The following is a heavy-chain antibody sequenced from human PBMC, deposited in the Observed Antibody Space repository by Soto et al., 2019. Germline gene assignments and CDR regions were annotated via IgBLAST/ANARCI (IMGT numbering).Heavy chain of an antibody. V-gene: IGHV3-9*01. D-gene: IGHD2-2*01. CDR1: GFTFDDYA. Sequence: GVSLRLSCAASGFTFDDYAMHWVRQAPGKGLEWVSGISWNSGSIGYADSVKGRFTISRDNAKNSLYLQMNSLRAEDTALYYCAKDIIAGYCSSTSCYDLEGLYFDYWGQGTLVTVSS. CDR3: AKDIIAGYCSSTSCYDLEGLYFDY. J-gene: IGHJ4*02. CDR2: ISWNSGSI.